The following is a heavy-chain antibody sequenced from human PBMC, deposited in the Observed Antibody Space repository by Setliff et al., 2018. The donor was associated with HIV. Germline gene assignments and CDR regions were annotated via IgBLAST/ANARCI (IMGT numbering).Heavy chain of an antibody. J-gene: IGHJ4*02. CDR3: ARAKVDYNFWSGVDY. CDR1: GFTFSSYA. V-gene: IGHV3-21*06. Sequence: GGSLRLSCAASGFTFSSYAMSWVRQAPGKGLEWVSSISSGSTYIYYADSLKGRFTISRDNAKNSLFLQMNSLRAEDTAVYYCARAKVDYNFWSGVDYWGQGALVTVSS. D-gene: IGHD3-3*01. CDR2: ISSGSTYI.